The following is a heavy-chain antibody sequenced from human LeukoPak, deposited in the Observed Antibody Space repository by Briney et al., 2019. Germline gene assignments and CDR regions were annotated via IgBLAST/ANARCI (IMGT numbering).Heavy chain of an antibody. Sequence: GGSLRLSCAASGFTFSSYWMHWVRQAPGKGLVWVSRINSDGSSTSYADSVKGRFTISRDNAKNTLYLQMNSLRAEDTAVYYCAREGLSGELFDYWGQGTLVTVSP. V-gene: IGHV3-74*01. CDR2: INSDGSST. CDR3: AREGLSGELFDY. CDR1: GFTFSSYW. J-gene: IGHJ4*02. D-gene: IGHD3-10*01.